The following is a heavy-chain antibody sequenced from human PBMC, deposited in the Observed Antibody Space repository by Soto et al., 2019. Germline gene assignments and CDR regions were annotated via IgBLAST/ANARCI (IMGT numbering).Heavy chain of an antibody. CDR1: GFTFSSYA. CDR2: ISGSGGST. V-gene: IGHV3-23*01. Sequence: EGSLRLSCAASGFTFSSYAMSWVRQAPGKGLEWVSAISGSGGSTYYADSVKGRFTISRDNSKNTLYLQMNSLRAEDTAVYYCAKDGGVYSSGWYNYWGQGTLVTVSS. J-gene: IGHJ4*02. CDR3: AKDGGVYSSGWYNY. D-gene: IGHD6-19*01.